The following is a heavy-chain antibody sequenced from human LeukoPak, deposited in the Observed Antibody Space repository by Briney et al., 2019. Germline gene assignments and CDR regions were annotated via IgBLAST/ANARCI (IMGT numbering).Heavy chain of an antibody. J-gene: IGHJ3*02. CDR2: ISYDGSNK. Sequence: GGSLRLSCAASGFTFSSYAMHWVRQAPGKGLEWVAVISYDGSNKYYADSVKGRFTISRDNSKNTLYLQMNSLRGDDTAIYYCAKAYTRSWYAAFDIWGQGTMVTISS. CDR1: GFTFSSYA. CDR3: AKAYTRSWYAAFDI. V-gene: IGHV3-30-3*01. D-gene: IGHD6-13*01.